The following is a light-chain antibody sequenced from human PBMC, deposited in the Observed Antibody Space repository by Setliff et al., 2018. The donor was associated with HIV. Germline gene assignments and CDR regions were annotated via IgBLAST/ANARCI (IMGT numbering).Light chain of an antibody. Sequence: QSVLAQPPSVSGSPGQSVTISCTGTSSDVGSHNRVSWYQQPPGTAPKLMIYEVSYRPSGVPDRFSGSKSVNTASLTISGLQAEDEADYYCSSYTTSNTYVFGTGTKVTV. CDR3: SSYTTSNTYV. CDR1: SSDVGSHNR. CDR2: EVS. V-gene: IGLV2-18*02. J-gene: IGLJ1*01.